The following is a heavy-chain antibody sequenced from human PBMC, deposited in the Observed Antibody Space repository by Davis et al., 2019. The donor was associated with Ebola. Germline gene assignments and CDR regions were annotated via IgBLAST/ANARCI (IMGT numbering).Heavy chain of an antibody. Sequence: GSLRLSCTVSGGSISSYYWSWIRQPPGKGLEWIGYIYYSGSTNYNPSLKSRVTISVDTSKNQFSLKLSSVTAADTAVYYCARVVQYYYDSSGYSTPYNFDYWGQGTLVTVSS. CDR2: IYYSGST. CDR3: ARVVQYYYDSSGYSTPYNFDY. V-gene: IGHV4-59*01. J-gene: IGHJ4*02. D-gene: IGHD3-22*01. CDR1: GGSISSYY.